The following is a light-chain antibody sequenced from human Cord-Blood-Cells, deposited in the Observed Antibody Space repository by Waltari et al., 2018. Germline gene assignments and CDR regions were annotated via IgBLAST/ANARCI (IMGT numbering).Light chain of an antibody. Sequence: QSALTQPRSVSGSPGQSVTISCTGTSSDVGGYNYVSWYQQHPGKAPKLMIYDVSKRPAGVPDRFSCSKSGNTASLTISGLHAEDEADYYCCSYAGSYTYVFGTGTKVTVL. V-gene: IGLV2-11*01. CDR1: SSDVGGYNY. CDR3: CSYAGSYTYV. CDR2: DVS. J-gene: IGLJ1*01.